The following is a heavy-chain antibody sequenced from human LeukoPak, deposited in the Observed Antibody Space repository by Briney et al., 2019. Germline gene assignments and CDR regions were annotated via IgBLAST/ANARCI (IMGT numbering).Heavy chain of an antibody. J-gene: IGHJ4*02. CDR2: WHHSGIT. CDR1: RASIISGNYF. Sequence: SETLSLTCTVSRASIISGNYFSGWARQAPGKRLEWIGSWHHSGITDYNPSVRSRVTISADTSKNQFSLKLTSVTAADSGLYFCARQYEYWGQGTLVTVSS. V-gene: IGHV4-39*01. CDR3: ARQYEY.